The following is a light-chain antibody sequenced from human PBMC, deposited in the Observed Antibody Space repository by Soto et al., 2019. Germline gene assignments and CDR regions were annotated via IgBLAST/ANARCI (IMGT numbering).Light chain of an antibody. Sequence: QSVLTQPPSASGSPGQSATISYTGSSSDVGGYNYVSWYQQHPGKAPKLMIYEVSKRPSGVPDRLSGSKSGNTASLTVSGLQAEDEADYYCSSYGGSNTVVFGGGTKLTVL. V-gene: IGLV2-8*01. CDR2: EVS. J-gene: IGLJ2*01. CDR1: SSDVGGYNY. CDR3: SSYGGSNTVV.